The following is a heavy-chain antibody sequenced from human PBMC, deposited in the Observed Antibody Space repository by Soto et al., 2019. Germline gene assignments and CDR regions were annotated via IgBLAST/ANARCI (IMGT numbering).Heavy chain of an antibody. CDR2: IYSGGST. Sequence: EVQLVESGGGLVQPGGSLRLSCAASGFTVSSNYMSWVRQAPGKGLEWVSVIYSGGSTYYADSVKGRFTISRDNSKNTMYLQMNSLRAEDTAVYYCAREMNGVYSSGWSIWDYWGQGTLVTVSS. CDR1: GFTVSSNY. V-gene: IGHV3-66*01. CDR3: AREMNGVYSSGWSIWDY. J-gene: IGHJ4*02. D-gene: IGHD6-19*01.